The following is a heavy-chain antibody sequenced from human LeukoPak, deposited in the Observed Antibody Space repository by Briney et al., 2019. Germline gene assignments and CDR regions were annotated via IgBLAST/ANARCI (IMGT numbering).Heavy chain of an antibody. CDR2: IWYDGSNK. V-gene: IGHV3-33*01. Sequence: GGSLRLSCAASGFTFSSYGMHWVRQAPGKGLEWVAVIWYDGSNKYYADSVNGRFTISRDNSKNTLYLQMNSLRDEDTAVYYCARDYCSGGSFYRGWFDPWGQGTLVTVSS. CDR3: ARDYCSGGSFYRGWFDP. CDR1: GFTFSSYG. D-gene: IGHD2-15*01. J-gene: IGHJ5*02.